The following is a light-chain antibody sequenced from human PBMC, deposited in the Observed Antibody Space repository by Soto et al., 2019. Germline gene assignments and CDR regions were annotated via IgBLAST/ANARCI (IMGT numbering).Light chain of an antibody. V-gene: IGKV3-20*01. J-gene: IGKJ1*01. CDR2: GAS. Sequence: EIVLTQSPATLSVSPGKRDALSCRPSQSVSSNLAWYQQKPGQAPRLLIYGASSTATGIPDRFSGSGSGTDFTLTISRLETEDFAVYYCQQYGSSPTWTFGQGTKVDIK. CDR3: QQYGSSPTWT. CDR1: QSVSSN.